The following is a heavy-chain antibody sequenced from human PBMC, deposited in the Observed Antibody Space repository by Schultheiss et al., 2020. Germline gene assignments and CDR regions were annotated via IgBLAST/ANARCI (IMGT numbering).Heavy chain of an antibody. J-gene: IGHJ4*02. D-gene: IGHD2-15*01. CDR1: GFTFSNYG. CDR2: ISGSGATT. Sequence: GESLRLSCAASGFTFSNYGVNWVRQAPGKGLEWVSGISGSGATTYYADSVKGRFTISRDNSKDTLYLQMNSLRAEDTALYYCAKRVAFYFDYWGQGTLVTVSS. V-gene: IGHV3-23*01. CDR3: AKRVAFYFDY.